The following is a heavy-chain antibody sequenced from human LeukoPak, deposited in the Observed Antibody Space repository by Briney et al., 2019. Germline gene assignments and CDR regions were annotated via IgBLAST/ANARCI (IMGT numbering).Heavy chain of an antibody. J-gene: IGHJ4*02. CDR3: ARDRGEYSSSWFPPDY. D-gene: IGHD6-13*01. CDR1: GYTFTSYD. Sequence: GASVKVSCKASGYTFTSYDISWVRQAPGQGLEWMGWISAYNGNTNYAQKLQGRVTMTTDTSTSTAYMELRSLRSDDTAVYYCARDRGEYSSSWFPPDYWGQGTLVTVSS. V-gene: IGHV1-18*01. CDR2: ISAYNGNT.